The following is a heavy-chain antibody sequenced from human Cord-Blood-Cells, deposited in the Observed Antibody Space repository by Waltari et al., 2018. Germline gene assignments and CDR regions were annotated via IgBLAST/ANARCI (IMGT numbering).Heavy chain of an antibody. CDR3: ARDPYVWGSYRLYYFDY. Sequence: QVQLVESGGGVVQPGRSLRLSCAASGFTFSSYAMHWVRQAPGKGLEWVAVISYDGSNKYYADSVKGRFTISRDNSKNTLYLQMNSLRAEDTAVDYCARDPYVWGSYRLYYFDYWGQGTLVTVSS. CDR2: ISYDGSNK. J-gene: IGHJ4*02. CDR1: GFTFSSYA. D-gene: IGHD3-16*02. V-gene: IGHV3-30-3*01.